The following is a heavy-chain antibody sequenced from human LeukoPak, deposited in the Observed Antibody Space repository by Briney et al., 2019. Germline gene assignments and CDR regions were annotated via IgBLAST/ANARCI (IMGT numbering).Heavy chain of an antibody. CDR1: GFSFSGYW. CDR3: ARSSYSSSSSV. V-gene: IGHV3-7*03. Sequence: GGSLRLSCAASGFSFSGYWMSWVRQTPGKGLEWVANIKQDGSVKNSVDSMKGRFTISRDNTKNSLYLEMNSLKAEDTAVYYCARSSYSSSSSVWGQGTMVTVSS. CDR2: IKQDGSVK. D-gene: IGHD6-6*01. J-gene: IGHJ3*01.